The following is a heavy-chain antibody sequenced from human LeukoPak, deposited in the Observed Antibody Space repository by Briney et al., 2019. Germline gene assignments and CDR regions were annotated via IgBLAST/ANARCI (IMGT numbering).Heavy chain of an antibody. CDR1: GFTFSTYA. D-gene: IGHD6-13*01. J-gene: IGHJ4*02. Sequence: GGSLRLSCAASGFTFSTYAMTWVRQAPGKGLEWVSVINSNGDEIYYADSVRGRFTISRDNSKNTLYLQMNSLRAEDTAVYYCAKDAGYSSSWSFDYWGQGTLVTASS. V-gene: IGHV3-23*01. CDR3: AKDAGYSSSWSFDY. CDR2: INSNGDEI.